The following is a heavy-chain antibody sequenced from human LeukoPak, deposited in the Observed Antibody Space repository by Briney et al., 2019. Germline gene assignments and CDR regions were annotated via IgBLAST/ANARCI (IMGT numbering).Heavy chain of an antibody. CDR3: ARDMALVLDDYGDYSTAYGMDV. V-gene: IGHV3-48*03. CDR1: GFTFSSYE. J-gene: IGHJ6*04. Sequence: GGSLRLSCAASGFTFSSYETNWVRQAPGKGLEWVSYISSSGSTIYYADSVKGRFTISRDNAKNSLYLQMNSLRAEDTAVYYCARDMALVLDDYGDYSTAYGMDVWGKGTTVTVSS. D-gene: IGHD4-17*01. CDR2: ISSSGSTI.